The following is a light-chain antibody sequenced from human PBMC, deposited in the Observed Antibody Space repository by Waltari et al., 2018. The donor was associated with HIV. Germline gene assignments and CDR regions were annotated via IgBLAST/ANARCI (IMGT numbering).Light chain of an antibody. CDR1: SSHVGGYNS. J-gene: IGLJ1*01. CDR3: SSYTSSGAYV. Sequence: QSALTQPASVPGSPGQSITISCTGTSSHVGGYNSVSWYQQHPGKAPKLMIYEVSNRPSGVSYRFSGSKSGNTASLTISGLQAEDETDYYCSSYTSSGAYVFGTGTTVTVL. CDR2: EVS. V-gene: IGLV2-14*01.